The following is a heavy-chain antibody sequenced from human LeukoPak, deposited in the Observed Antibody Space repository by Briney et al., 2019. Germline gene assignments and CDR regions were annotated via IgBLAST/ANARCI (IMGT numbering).Heavy chain of an antibody. D-gene: IGHD4-23*01. V-gene: IGHV3-23*01. Sequence: GGSQRLSCAASEFTYTAYAMSWVRHTPGKGLEWVSTISGDGRSTFYADSVKGRFTISRDDSKTTLFLQMNSLRAEDTAIYYCARRYGGWGAFDIWGQGTVVTVSS. CDR2: ISGDGRST. CDR3: ARRYGGWGAFDI. J-gene: IGHJ3*02. CDR1: EFTYTAYA.